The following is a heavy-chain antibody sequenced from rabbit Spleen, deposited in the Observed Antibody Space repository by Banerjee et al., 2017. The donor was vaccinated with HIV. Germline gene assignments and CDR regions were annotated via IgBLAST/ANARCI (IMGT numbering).Heavy chain of an antibody. V-gene: IGHV1S45*01. J-gene: IGHJ4*01. CDR2: IFTANANT. CDR3: ARGSATMTMVITGWYFTL. CDR1: GFSFSNSYD. Sequence: QEQLVESGGGLVKPGASLTLTCTASGFSFSNSYDMCWVRQAPGKGLEWIGCIFTANANTYYARWAKGRFTISKTSSTTVTLQMTSLTAADTATYFCARGSATMTMVITGWYFTLWGPGTLVTVS. D-gene: IGHD2-1*01.